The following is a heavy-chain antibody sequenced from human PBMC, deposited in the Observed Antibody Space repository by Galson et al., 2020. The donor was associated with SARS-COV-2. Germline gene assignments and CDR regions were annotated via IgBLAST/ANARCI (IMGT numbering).Heavy chain of an antibody. Sequence: SQTLSLTCTVSGGSISSYYWSWIRQPAGKGLEWIGRIYTSGSTNYNPSLKSRVTMSVDTSKNQFSLKLSSVTAADTAVYSCAREIRMGATGGGFYYYYGMDVWGQGTTVTVSS. CDR3: AREIRMGATGGGFYYYYGMDV. V-gene: IGHV4-4*07. J-gene: IGHJ6*02. CDR2: IYTSGST. D-gene: IGHD1-26*01. CDR1: GGSISSYY.